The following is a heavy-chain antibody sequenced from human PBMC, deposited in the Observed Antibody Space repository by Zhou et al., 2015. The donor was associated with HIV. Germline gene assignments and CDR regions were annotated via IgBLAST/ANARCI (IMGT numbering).Heavy chain of an antibody. V-gene: IGHV3-33*01. CDR2: IWYDGSNK. Sequence: QVQLVESGGGVVQPGRSLRLSCVVSGFTFRNYGMHWVRQAPGKGLEWVAVIWYDGSNKYYADSLKGRFTISRDNSKNTLFLQMNSLRVEDTAVYYCARDGYSFSSSWDYFDYWGQGTLVTVSS. CDR3: ARDGYSFSSSWDYFDY. J-gene: IGHJ4*02. CDR1: GFTFRNYG. D-gene: IGHD6-13*01.